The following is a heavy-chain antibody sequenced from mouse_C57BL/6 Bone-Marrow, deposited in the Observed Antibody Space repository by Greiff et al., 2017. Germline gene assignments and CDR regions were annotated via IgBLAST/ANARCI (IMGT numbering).Heavy chain of an antibody. Sequence: VQLQQSGPGLVAPSQSLSITCTVSGFSLTSYGVDWVRQPPGKGLEWLGVIWGGGITNYNSALMSRLSISKDNSKSQVFLKMNSLQTDDTAMYYCAKHEAVCDYVEAWFAYWGQGTLVTVSA. D-gene: IGHD2-4*01. V-gene: IGHV2-9*01. CDR1: GFSLTSYG. J-gene: IGHJ3*01. CDR3: AKHEAVCDYVEAWFAY. CDR2: IWGGGIT.